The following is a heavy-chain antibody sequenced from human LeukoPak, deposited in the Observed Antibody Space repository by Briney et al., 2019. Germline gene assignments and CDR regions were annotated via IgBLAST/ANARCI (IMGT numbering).Heavy chain of an antibody. V-gene: IGHV3-23*01. CDR2: ISGSGGNT. CDR1: GFTFSSYA. CDR3: AKEKKSGGWPLDY. J-gene: IGHJ4*02. D-gene: IGHD2-15*01. Sequence: PGGSLRLSCAASGFTFSSYAMSWVSQAPGKGLEWVSSISGSGGNTYYADSVTGRFTISRDNSKNTMSLQMNSLRADDTAVYYCAKEKKSGGWPLDYWGQGALVTVSS.